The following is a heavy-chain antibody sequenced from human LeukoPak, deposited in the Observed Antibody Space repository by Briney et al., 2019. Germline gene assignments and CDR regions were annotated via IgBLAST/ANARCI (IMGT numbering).Heavy chain of an antibody. CDR2: INPDSGGT. D-gene: IGHD6-19*01. Sequence: ASVKVSCKASGYIFSDYYMHWVRQPPGQGLEWMGWINPDSGGTNYAQKFQGRVTMTRDTSISTANMELSRLKSDDTAVYYCARVPSIAVDPAFDIWGQGRMVTVSS. CDR1: GYIFSDYY. J-gene: IGHJ3*02. CDR3: ARVPSIAVDPAFDI. V-gene: IGHV1-2*02.